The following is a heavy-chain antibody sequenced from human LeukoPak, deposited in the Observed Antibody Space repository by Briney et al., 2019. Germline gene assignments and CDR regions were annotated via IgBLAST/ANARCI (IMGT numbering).Heavy chain of an antibody. V-gene: IGHV3-33*06. CDR3: AKDSRYYDSSGLADY. J-gene: IGHJ4*02. CDR1: GFTFSSYG. D-gene: IGHD3-22*01. CDR2: IWYDGSNK. Sequence: GRSLRLSCAASGFTFSSYGMHWVRQAPGKGLEWVAVIWYDGSNKYYADSVKGRFTISRDNSKNTLYLQMNSLRAEDTAVYYCAKDSRYYDSSGLADYWGQGTLVTVSS.